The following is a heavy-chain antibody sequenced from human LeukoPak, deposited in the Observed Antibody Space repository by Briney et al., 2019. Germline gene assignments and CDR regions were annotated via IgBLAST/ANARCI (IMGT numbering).Heavy chain of an antibody. CDR3: ARARGYYDSSGYSPSIHNWFDP. Sequence: KPSETLSLTCTVSGGSISSGSYYWSWIRQPAGKGLEWIGRIYTSGSTNYNPSLKSRVTISVDTSKNQFSLKLSSVTAADTAVYYCARARGYYDSSGYSPSIHNWFDPWGQGTLVTVSS. D-gene: IGHD3-22*01. J-gene: IGHJ5*02. CDR2: IYTSGST. V-gene: IGHV4-61*02. CDR1: GGSISSGSYY.